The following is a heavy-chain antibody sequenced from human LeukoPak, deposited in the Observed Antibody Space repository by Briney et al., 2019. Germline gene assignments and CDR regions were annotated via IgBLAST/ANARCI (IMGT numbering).Heavy chain of an antibody. CDR1: GFTFSSYS. D-gene: IGHD3-16*02. Sequence: GSLRLSCAASGFTFSSYSMNWVRQAPGKGLEWVSYISSSSSTIYYADSVKGRFTISRDNAKNSLYLQMNSLRAEDTAVYYCARGIGGVIVMPDYWGQGTLVTVS. V-gene: IGHV3-48*01. CDR3: ARGIGGVIVMPDY. CDR2: ISSSSSTI. J-gene: IGHJ4*02.